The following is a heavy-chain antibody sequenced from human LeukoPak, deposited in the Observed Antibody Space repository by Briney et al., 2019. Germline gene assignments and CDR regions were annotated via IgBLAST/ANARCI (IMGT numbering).Heavy chain of an antibody. J-gene: IGHJ4*02. CDR3: ARSWRYYDILTGYDYFDY. Sequence: SETLSLTCTVSGGSISSSSYYWGWIRQPPGKGLEWIGSIYYSGSTYYNPSLKSRVTISVDTSENQFSLKLSSVTAADTAVYYCARSWRYYDILTGYDYFDYWGQGTLVTVSS. CDR1: GGSISSSSYY. V-gene: IGHV4-39*07. CDR2: IYYSGST. D-gene: IGHD3-9*01.